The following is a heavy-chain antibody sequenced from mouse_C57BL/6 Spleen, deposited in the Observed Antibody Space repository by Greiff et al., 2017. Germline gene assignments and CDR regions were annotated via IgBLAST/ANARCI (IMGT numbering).Heavy chain of an antibody. V-gene: IGHV1-80*01. CDR3: ARWDDYGRCYAMDY. D-gene: IGHD2-4*01. Sequence: QVQLQQSGAELVKPGASVKISCKASGYAFSSYWMNWVKQRPGKGLEWIGQIYPGDGDTNYNGKFKGKATLTADKSSSTAYMQLSSLTSEDSAVYFCARWDDYGRCYAMDYWGQGTSVTVSS. J-gene: IGHJ4*01. CDR2: IYPGDGDT. CDR1: GYAFSSYW.